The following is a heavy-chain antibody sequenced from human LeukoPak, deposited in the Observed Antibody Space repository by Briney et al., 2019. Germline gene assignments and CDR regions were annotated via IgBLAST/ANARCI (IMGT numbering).Heavy chain of an antibody. CDR1: GFTFSSYA. CDR2: ISYDGSNK. CDR3: ARVMSTTVVTALDY. V-gene: IGHV3-30*04. J-gene: IGHJ4*02. Sequence: PGGSLRLSCAASGFTFSSYAMHWVRQAPGKGLEWVAVISYDGSNKYYADSVKGRFTISRDNSKNTLYLQMDSLRAEDPAVYYCARVMSTTVVTALDYWGQGTLVTVSS. D-gene: IGHD4-23*01.